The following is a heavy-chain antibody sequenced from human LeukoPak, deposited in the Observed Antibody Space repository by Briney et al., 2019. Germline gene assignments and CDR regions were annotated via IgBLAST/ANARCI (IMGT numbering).Heavy chain of an antibody. J-gene: IGHJ4*02. Sequence: SETLSLTCTVSGGSISSSSDYWGWIRQPPGKGMEWIGSIYYSGSTYYNPSLKSRVTISVDTSKNQFSLKLSSVTAADTAVYYCARGYYDTDYYLDYWGQGTLVTVSS. CDR3: ARGYYDTDYYLDY. CDR1: GGSISSSSDY. CDR2: IYYSGST. D-gene: IGHD3-22*01. V-gene: IGHV4-39*07.